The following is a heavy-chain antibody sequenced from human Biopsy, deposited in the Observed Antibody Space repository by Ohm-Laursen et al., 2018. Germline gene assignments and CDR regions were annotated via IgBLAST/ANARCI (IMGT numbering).Heavy chain of an antibody. CDR1: GDTLTDLS. CDR2: FAPEVGAT. J-gene: IGHJ4*02. CDR3: ATGIRTGWYYFDS. D-gene: IGHD6-19*01. V-gene: IGHV1-24*01. Sequence: ASVKVSCKASGDTLTDLSMHSLRQAPGEGLEWLGGFAPEVGATFYAHKFQGRATVTEDTSTDTAYMELNSLRSEDTAVYYCATGIRTGWYYFDSWGQGTLVTVSS.